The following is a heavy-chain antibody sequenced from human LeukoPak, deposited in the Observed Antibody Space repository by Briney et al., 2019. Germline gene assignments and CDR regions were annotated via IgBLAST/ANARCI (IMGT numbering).Heavy chain of an antibody. D-gene: IGHD5-18*01. CDR1: GYTFTRYG. Sequence: ASVKVSCKASGYTFTRYGISWVRQAPGQGLQWLGWISASNGNTNYAQKFQGRVTMTRDTSTSTVYMELSSLRSEDTAVYYCAREIGPRQLHLWGSAFDYWGQGTLVTVSS. V-gene: IGHV1-18*01. J-gene: IGHJ4*02. CDR3: AREIGPRQLHLWGSAFDY. CDR2: ISASNGNT.